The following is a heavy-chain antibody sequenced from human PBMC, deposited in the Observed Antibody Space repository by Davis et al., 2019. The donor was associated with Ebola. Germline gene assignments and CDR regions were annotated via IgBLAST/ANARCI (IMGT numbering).Heavy chain of an antibody. CDR3: ARRPMVQAMGDAFDI. V-gene: IGHV5-51*01. D-gene: IGHD3-10*01. CDR1: GYSFTSYW. Sequence: PGGSLRLSCKGSGYSFTSYWIGWVRQMPGKGLEWMGIIYPGDSDTRYSPSFQGQVTISADKSISTAYLQWSSLKASDTAMYYCARRPMVQAMGDAFDIWGQGTMVTVSS. CDR2: IYPGDSDT. J-gene: IGHJ3*02.